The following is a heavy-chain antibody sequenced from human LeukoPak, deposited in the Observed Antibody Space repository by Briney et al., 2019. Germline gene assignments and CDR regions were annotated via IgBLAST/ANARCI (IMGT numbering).Heavy chain of an antibody. V-gene: IGHV3-15*01. CDR2: IKPKTDGETT. D-gene: IGHD2-21*01. CDR1: GFTFSSYA. J-gene: IGHJ4*02. Sequence: PGGSLRLSCAASGFTFSSYAMSWVRQAPGKGLEWVGRIKPKTDGETTEYAAPVKGRFSISRDDSKNMLYLQMNSLKTEDTAVYYCITPLPYSAQGGQRTLVTVAS. CDR3: ITPLPYSAQ.